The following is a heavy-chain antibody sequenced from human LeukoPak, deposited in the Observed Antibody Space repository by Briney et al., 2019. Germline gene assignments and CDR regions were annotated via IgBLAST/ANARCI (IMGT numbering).Heavy chain of an antibody. CDR1: GGSFSGYH. CDR3: ARGEVGYSYGPFDY. CDR2: INHSGST. Sequence: SETLSLTCAVYGGSFSGYHWSWIRQPPGKGLEWIGEINHSGSTNYNPSLKSRVTISVDTSKNQLSLKLSSVTAADTAVYYCARGEVGYSYGPFDYWGQGTLVTVSS. V-gene: IGHV4-34*01. D-gene: IGHD5-18*01. J-gene: IGHJ4*02.